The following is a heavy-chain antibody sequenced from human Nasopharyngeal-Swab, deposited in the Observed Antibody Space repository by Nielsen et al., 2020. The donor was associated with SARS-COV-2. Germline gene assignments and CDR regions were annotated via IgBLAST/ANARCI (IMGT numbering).Heavy chain of an antibody. V-gene: IGHV3-74*01. J-gene: IGHJ6*02. CDR1: GFTFSSYW. D-gene: IGHD3-3*01. CDR3: ARDLRFFTPSNYYYYGMDV. Sequence: GESLKISCAASGFTFSSYWMHWVRQAPGKGLVWVSRINSDGSNTSYADSVKGRFTISRDNAKNTLYLQMNSLRAEDTAVYYCARDLRFFTPSNYYYYGMDVWGQGTTVTVSS. CDR2: INSDGSNT.